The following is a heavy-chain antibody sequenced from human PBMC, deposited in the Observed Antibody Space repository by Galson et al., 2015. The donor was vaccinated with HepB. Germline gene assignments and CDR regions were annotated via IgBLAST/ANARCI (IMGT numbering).Heavy chain of an antibody. Sequence: LRLSCAASGGTVSNNYRIWVRQPAGEGLEGMGRIHTSGSTTRNPSLNSRVTMPVDMSKNQISLRLTSVTAADTAVYYCARDWIFDEDHLGMEVWGQGTAVTVSS. CDR3: ARDWIFDEDHLGMEV. V-gene: IGHV4-4*07. CDR2: IHTSGST. D-gene: IGHD3-3*01. CDR1: GGTVSNNY. J-gene: IGHJ6*02.